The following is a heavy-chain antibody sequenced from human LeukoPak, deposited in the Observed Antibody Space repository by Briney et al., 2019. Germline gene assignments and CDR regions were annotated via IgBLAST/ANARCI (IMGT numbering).Heavy chain of an antibody. CDR2: ISSSSSYI. D-gene: IGHD3-10*01. V-gene: IGHV3-21*01. J-gene: IGHJ4*02. CDR1: GFTFSSYS. Sequence: PGGSLRLSCAASGFTFSSYSMNWVRQAPGKGLEWVSSISSSSSYIYYADSVKGRFTISRDNAKNSLYLQMNSLRAEDTAVYYCAKYDVITMVRGVITNPIDYWGQGTLVTVSS. CDR3: AKYDVITMVRGVITNPIDY.